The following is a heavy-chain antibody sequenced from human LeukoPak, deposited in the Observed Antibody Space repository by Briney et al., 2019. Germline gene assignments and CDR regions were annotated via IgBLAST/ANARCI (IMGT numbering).Heavy chain of an antibody. CDR1: GFACSNYW. D-gene: IGHD6-13*01. J-gene: IGHJ6*03. CDR3: LAGYYYYYMDV. V-gene: IGHV3-74*01. CDR2: INTHGSST. Sequence: GGSLRLSCAASGFACSNYWLHWVRQAPGKGLVWVARINTHGSSTNYADSVKGRFTISRDNAKNTLYLQMTSLSAEDTAVYYALAGYYYYYMDVWGKGTTVTVSS.